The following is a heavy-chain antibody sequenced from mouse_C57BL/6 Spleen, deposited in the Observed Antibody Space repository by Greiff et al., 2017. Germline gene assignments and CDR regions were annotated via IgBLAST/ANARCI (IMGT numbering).Heavy chain of an antibody. V-gene: IGHV14-2*01. CDR2: IDPEDGAT. J-gene: IGHJ3*01. D-gene: IGHD3-1*01. Sequence: LVESGAELVKPGASVKLSCTASGFNITDYYMPWVKQRTEQGLAWIGRIDPEDGATTSAPKFQGQATITADTSSNTAYLQLRSLTSEDTAVYDGARGGPSWAYGGQGTLVTVSA. CDR3: ARGGPSWAY. CDR1: GFNITDYY.